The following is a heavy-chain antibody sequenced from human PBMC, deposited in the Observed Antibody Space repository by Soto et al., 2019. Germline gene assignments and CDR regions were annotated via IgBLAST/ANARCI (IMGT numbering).Heavy chain of an antibody. V-gene: IGHV3-53*01. J-gene: IGHJ4*02. CDR3: AVKLGNYSGEFNY. CDR2: IYSGGST. D-gene: IGHD5-12*01. CDR1: GFSVSSNY. Sequence: GGSLRLSCAASGFSVSSNYMNWVRQAPGKGLEWDSVIYSGGSTYYADSVKGRFTISRDNSKNTLYLQMNSLRAEDTAVYYRAVKLGNYSGEFNYWGQGTQVTVSS.